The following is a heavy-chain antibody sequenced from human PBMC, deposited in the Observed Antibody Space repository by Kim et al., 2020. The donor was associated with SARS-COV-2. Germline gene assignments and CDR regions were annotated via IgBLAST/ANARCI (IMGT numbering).Heavy chain of an antibody. D-gene: IGHD3-10*01. CDR3: ARGIYASGSYRFDP. Sequence: SETLFLTCTVSGASISSYYWSWIRQPPGKGLEWIGYIYYSATTNYNPSLKSRVTMSVDTSKNQFSLKVTSVTTADTAFYYCARGIYASGSYRFDPWGQGT. CDR2: IYYSATT. J-gene: IGHJ5*02. CDR1: GASISSYY. V-gene: IGHV4-59*13.